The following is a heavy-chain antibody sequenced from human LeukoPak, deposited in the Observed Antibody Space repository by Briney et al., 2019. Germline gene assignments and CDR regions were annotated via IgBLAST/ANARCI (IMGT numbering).Heavy chain of an antibody. V-gene: IGHV3-23*01. CDR3: AKELVEGTGRTLGFDY. J-gene: IGHJ4*02. CDR2: ISGSGSRT. Sequence: GGSLRLSCVASGFTFSTNAMSWVRQAPGKGLEWVSAISGSGSRTYYANSVKGRLTISRDNSKNTVYLQMNSLRADDTAVYYCAKELVEGTGRTLGFDYWGQGTLVTVSS. D-gene: IGHD2-15*01. CDR1: GFTFSTNA.